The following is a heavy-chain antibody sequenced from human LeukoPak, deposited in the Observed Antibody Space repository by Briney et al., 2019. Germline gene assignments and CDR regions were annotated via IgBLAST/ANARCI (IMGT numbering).Heavy chain of an antibody. D-gene: IGHD3-3*01. J-gene: IGHJ4*02. CDR1: GGSFSGYY. CDR2: IYYSGST. CDR3: AGDFNYDFWSGYYSY. Sequence: KSSETLSLTCAVYGGSFSGYYWSWIRQPPGKGLEWIGSIYYSGSTYYNPSLKSRVTISVDTSKNQFSLKLSSVTAADTAVYYCAGDFNYDFWSGYYSYWGQGTLVTVSS. V-gene: IGHV4-34*01.